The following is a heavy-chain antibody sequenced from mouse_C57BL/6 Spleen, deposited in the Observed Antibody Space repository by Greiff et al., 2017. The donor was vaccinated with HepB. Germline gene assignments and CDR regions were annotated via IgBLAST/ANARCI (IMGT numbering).Heavy chain of an antibody. D-gene: IGHD2-3*01. J-gene: IGHJ3*01. Sequence: DVKLVESGGDLVKPGGSLKLSCAASGFTFSSYGMSWVRQTPDKRLEWVATISSGGSYTYYPDSVKGRFTISRDNAKNTLYLQMSSLKSEDTAMYYCAAIYDGFAYWGQGTLVTVSA. CDR3: AAIYDGFAY. V-gene: IGHV5-6*02. CDR1: GFTFSSYG. CDR2: ISSGGSYT.